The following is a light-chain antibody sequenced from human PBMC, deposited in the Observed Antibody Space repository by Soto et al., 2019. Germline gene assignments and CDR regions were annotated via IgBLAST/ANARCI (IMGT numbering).Light chain of an antibody. CDR2: GAS. V-gene: IGKV3-20*01. CDR1: QSVSSSY. J-gene: IGKJ1*01. Sequence: EIVLTQSPGTLSLSPGERATLSCRASQSVSSSYLAWYQQKPGQAPRLLIYGASSRATGIPKRFSGSGFGTDFTLTISRREPEDFAVYYCKQYGSSQRPLGQGTKGDIK. CDR3: KQYGSSQRP.